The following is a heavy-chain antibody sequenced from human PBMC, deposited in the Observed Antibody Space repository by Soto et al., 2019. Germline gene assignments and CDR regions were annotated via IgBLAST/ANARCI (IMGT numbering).Heavy chain of an antibody. J-gene: IGHJ6*01. CDR2: ISGSGGSI. D-gene: IGHD1-1*01. CDR3: VKGYWKGDV. CDR1: GFTFSTYA. V-gene: IGHV3-23*01. Sequence: EVQLLESGGGLVQPGGSLRLSCAASGFTFSTYAMNWVRQAPGNGLEWVSAISGSGGSIHYADSVKGRFTISRDNSKNTLYLQMNRLRDEETAVYHCVKGYWKGDVWGQGTTVTVSS.